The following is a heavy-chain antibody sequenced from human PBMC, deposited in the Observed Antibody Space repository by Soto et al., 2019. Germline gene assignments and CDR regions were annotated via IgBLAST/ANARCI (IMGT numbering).Heavy chain of an antibody. V-gene: IGHV1-3*04. CDR2: MNTATGHT. CDR1: GYLFSSYP. J-gene: IGHJ4*02. D-gene: IGHD1-26*01. CDR3: ESCRIYSGRLYDPRGYYLDY. Sequence: GASVKVSCKPSGYLFSSYPMHWVRQAPGQRLEGVGWMNTATGHTTSSQKFKGRVTITRDIWASTAFWELSSLTSEDAAVYSCESCRIYSGRLYDPRGYYLDYWGQGTLVTVSS.